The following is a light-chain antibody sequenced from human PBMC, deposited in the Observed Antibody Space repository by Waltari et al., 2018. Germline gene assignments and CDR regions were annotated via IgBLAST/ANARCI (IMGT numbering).Light chain of an antibody. Sequence: DIQMTQSPSPLSASVGARVTITCRASQSISGWLAWYQQKPGKAPKRLIYKASTLESGVPSRCSGSGSGTEFTLTFNSLQPDDFATYYCQQYDTFMWTFGQGTKGDI. V-gene: IGKV1-5*03. J-gene: IGKJ1*01. CDR1: QSISGW. CDR2: KAS. CDR3: QQYDTFMWT.